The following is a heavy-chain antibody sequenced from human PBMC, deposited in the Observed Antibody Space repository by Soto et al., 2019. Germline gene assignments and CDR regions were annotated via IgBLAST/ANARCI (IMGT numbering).Heavy chain of an antibody. V-gene: IGHV4-61*01. Sequence: QVQLQESGPGLVKPSETLSLTCTVSGGSVSSGSYYWGWIRQPPGKGLEWIGDIYYSGRPNYNPSLTSRVTISSDTSKNQSPLKVSSVTATDTVGYYCARLVNEYFFDYWGQGTLVTVSS. CDR3: ARLVNEYFFDY. D-gene: IGHD2-8*01. J-gene: IGHJ4*02. CDR2: IYYSGRP. CDR1: GGSVSSGSYY.